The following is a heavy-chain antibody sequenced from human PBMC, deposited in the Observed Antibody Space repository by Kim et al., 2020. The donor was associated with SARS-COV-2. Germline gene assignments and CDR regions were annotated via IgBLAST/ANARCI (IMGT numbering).Heavy chain of an antibody. CDR3: ARDSAYYYYGMDV. CDR1: GVTFRSDS. V-gene: IGHV3-48*02. D-gene: IGHD3-10*01. J-gene: IGHJ6*02. CDR2: ISSSRSTI. Sequence: GGSRRRSWAAAGVTFRSDSRNWGGQDPGKGLEWVSYISSSRSTIYDADSVKGRFTISRDNAKKSLYLQMNSLRDEDTAVYYCARDSAYYYYGMDVWGQGTPVTVSS.